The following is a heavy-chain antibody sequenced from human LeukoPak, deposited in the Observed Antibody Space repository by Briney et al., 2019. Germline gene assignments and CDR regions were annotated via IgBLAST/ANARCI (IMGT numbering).Heavy chain of an antibody. V-gene: IGHV1-18*01. CDR3: ARDPQLWFGEPQFDY. D-gene: IGHD3-10*01. Sequence: GASVKVSCKASGYTFTSYGISWVRQAPGQGLDWMGWISAYNGNTNYAQKLQGRVTMTTDTSTSTAYMELRSLRSDDTAVYYCARDPQLWFGEPQFDYWGQGTLVTVSS. CDR1: GYTFTSYG. CDR2: ISAYNGNT. J-gene: IGHJ4*02.